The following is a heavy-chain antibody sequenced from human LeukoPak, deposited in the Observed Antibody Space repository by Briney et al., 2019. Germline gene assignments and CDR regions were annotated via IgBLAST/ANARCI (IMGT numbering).Heavy chain of an antibody. J-gene: IGHJ4*02. Sequence: ASVKVSCKASGYTFTSYDINWVRQATGQGLEWMGWMNSNSGNTGYAQKFQGRVIMTRNTYISTAYMELSSLRSEDTAVYYCARALRGVAVAGTSYYFDYWGQGTLVTVSS. CDR2: MNSNSGNT. CDR1: GYTFTSYD. CDR3: ARALRGVAVAGTSYYFDY. V-gene: IGHV1-8*01. D-gene: IGHD6-19*01.